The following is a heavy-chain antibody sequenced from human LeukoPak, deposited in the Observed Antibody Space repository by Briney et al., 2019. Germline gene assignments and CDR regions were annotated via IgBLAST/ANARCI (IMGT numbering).Heavy chain of an antibody. J-gene: IGHJ4*02. V-gene: IGHV3-64D*06. CDR1: GFTFSSHA. CDR2: ISSNGGST. Sequence: GGSLRLSCSASGFTFSSHAMHWARQAPGKGLEYVSAISSNGGSTYYADSVKGRFTISRDNSKNTLYLQMSSLRAEDTAVYYCVKEIAAAFDYWGQGTLVTVSS. D-gene: IGHD6-13*01. CDR3: VKEIAAAFDY.